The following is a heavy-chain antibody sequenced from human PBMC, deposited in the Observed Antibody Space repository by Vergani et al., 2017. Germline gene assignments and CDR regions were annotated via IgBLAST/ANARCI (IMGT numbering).Heavy chain of an antibody. CDR3: ARVGRGGSGLDY. J-gene: IGHJ4*02. Sequence: QVQLVESGGGVVQPGGSLRLSCAASGFTFSSYAMHWVRQAPGKGLEWVAVISYDGSNKYYADSVKGRFTISRDNSKNTLYLQMNSLRAEDTAVYYCARVGRGGSGLDYWGQGTLVTVSS. CDR2: ISYDGSNK. V-gene: IGHV3-30-3*01. CDR1: GFTFSSYA. D-gene: IGHD3-3*01.